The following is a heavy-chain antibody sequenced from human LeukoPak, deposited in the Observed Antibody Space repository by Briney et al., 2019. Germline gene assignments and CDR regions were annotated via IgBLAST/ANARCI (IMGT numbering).Heavy chain of an antibody. D-gene: IGHD3-10*01. CDR2: ITSDGSAT. CDR1: RFTFSSYW. CDR3: ARGNSHAFDT. V-gene: IGHV3-74*01. J-gene: IGHJ3*02. Sequence: GGSLRLSCAASRFTFSSYWMHWVRQAPGKGLVWVSRITSDGSATSYADSVKGRFTISRDNAKNTLYLQMNSLRVEDTAVYYCARGNSHAFDTWGQGTMVTVSS.